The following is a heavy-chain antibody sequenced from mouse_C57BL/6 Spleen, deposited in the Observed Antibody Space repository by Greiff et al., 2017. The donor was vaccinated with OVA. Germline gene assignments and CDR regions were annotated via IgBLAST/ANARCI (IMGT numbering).Heavy chain of an antibody. V-gene: IGHV1-42*01. CDR2: INPSTGGT. CDR1: GYSFTGYY. J-gene: IGHJ4*01. Sequence: EVMLVESGPELVKPGASVKISCKASGYSFTGYYMNWVKQSPEKSLEWIGEINPSTGGTTYNQKFKAKATLTVDKSSSTAYMQLKSLTSEDSAVYYCARWDGNYVYYAMDYWGQGTSVTVSS. CDR3: ARWDGNYVYYAMDY. D-gene: IGHD2-1*01.